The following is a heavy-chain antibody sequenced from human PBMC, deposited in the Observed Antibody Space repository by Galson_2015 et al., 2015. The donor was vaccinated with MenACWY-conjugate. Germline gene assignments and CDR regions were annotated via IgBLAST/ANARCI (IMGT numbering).Heavy chain of an antibody. CDR2: IKQDGTEK. CDR3: ARKIYYYDTGYYGWFGP. CDR1: GFTFNTSW. J-gene: IGHJ5*02. Sequence: SLRLSCAASGFTFNTSWMTWVRQAPGKGLEWVATIKQDGTEKKYVDSVKGRFTVSRDNAKSSLYLHMNSLRAEDTAVYYCARKIYYYDTGYYGWFGPWGQGTPVTVSS. V-gene: IGHV3-7*03. D-gene: IGHD3-9*01.